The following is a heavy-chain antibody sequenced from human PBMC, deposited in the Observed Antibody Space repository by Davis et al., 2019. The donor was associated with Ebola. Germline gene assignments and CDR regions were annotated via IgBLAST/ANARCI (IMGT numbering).Heavy chain of an antibody. J-gene: IGHJ4*02. CDR3: ARDGWSGWYRYYFDY. Sequence: GESLKISCAASGFTFSDYYMSWIRQAPGKGLEWVSYISSSGSTIYYADPVKGRFTISRDNAKNSLYLQMNSLRAEDTAVYYCARDGWSGWYRYYFDYWGQGTLVTVSS. CDR2: ISSSGSTI. CDR1: GFTFSDYY. V-gene: IGHV3-11*01. D-gene: IGHD6-19*01.